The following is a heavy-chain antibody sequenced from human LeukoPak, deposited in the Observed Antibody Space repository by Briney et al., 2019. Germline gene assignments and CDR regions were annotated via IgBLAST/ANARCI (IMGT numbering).Heavy chain of an antibody. D-gene: IGHD3-10*01. CDR3: AKGSNVLLWFGPGDWFDP. J-gene: IGHJ5*02. V-gene: IGHV3-11*04. CDR1: GFTFSDYY. CDR2: ISSSGSTI. Sequence: GGSLRLSCAASGFTFSDYYMSWIRQAPGKGLEWVSYISSSGSTIYYADSVKGRFTISRDNAKNSLYLQMNSLRAEDTAVYYCAKGSNVLLWFGPGDWFDPWGQGTLVTVSS.